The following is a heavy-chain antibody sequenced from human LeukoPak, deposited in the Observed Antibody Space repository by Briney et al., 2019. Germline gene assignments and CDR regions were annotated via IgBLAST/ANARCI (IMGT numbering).Heavy chain of an antibody. CDR3: ARVGYSGWNLEY. CDR2: INQDGSVK. CDR1: GFTFRSYW. J-gene: IGHJ4*02. Sequence: QPGGSLRLSCAASGFTFRSYWMSWVRQAPGKGLEWVANINQDGSVKYYVDSVKGRFTISRDNVKNSLYVQMNSLRDEDTAVYYCARVGYSGWNLEYWGQGTLVTVSS. V-gene: IGHV3-7*01. D-gene: IGHD5-12*01.